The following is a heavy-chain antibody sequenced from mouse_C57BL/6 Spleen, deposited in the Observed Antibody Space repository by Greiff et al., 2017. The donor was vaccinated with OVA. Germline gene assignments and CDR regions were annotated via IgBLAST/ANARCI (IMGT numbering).Heavy chain of an antibody. Sequence: VQLKESGPELVKPGASVKISCKASGYSFTGYYMNWVKQSPEKSLEWIGVINPNYGTTSYNQKFKGKATLTVDQSSSTAYMQLNSLTSEDSAVYYCASNFDYWGQGTTLTVSS. CDR3: ASNFDY. V-gene: IGHV1-39*01. CDR1: GYSFTGYY. CDR2: INPNYGTT. J-gene: IGHJ2*01.